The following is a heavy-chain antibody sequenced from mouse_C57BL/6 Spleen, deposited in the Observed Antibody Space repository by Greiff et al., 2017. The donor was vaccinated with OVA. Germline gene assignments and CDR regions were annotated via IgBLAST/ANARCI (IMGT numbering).Heavy chain of an antibody. Sequence: LQQPGAELVMPGASVKLSCKASGYTFTSYWMHWVKQRPGQGLEWIGEIDPSDSYTNYNQKFKGKSTLTVDKSSSTAYMQLSSLTSEDSAVYYCARNRLGRFDYWGQGTTLTVSS. D-gene: IGHD4-1*01. CDR2: IDPSDSYT. CDR3: ARNRLGRFDY. J-gene: IGHJ2*01. CDR1: GYTFTSYW. V-gene: IGHV1-69*01.